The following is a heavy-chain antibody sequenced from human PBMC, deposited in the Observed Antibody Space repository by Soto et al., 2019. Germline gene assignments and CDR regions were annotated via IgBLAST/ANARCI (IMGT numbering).Heavy chain of an antibody. V-gene: IGHV1-69*13. D-gene: IGHD2-2*01. CDR2: IIPIFGTA. CDR3: ARDNLGYCSSTSCYGGYYYYYGMDV. J-gene: IGHJ6*02. CDR1: GGTFSSYA. Sequence: ASVKVSCKASGGTFSSYAISWVRQAPGQGLEWMGGIIPIFGTANYAQKFQGRVTITADESTSTAYMELSSLRSEDTAVYYCARDNLGYCSSTSCYGGYYYYYGMDVWVQGTTVTVSS.